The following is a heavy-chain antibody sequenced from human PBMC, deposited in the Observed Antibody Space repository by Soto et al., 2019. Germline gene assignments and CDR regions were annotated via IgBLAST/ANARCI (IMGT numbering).Heavy chain of an antibody. J-gene: IGHJ4*02. CDR2: ISFNGGNK. CDR1: GFDFSVSA. V-gene: IGHV3-30*03. D-gene: IGHD3-16*02. Sequence: QVQLVESGGGVVQPGGSLRLSCAASGFDFSVSAMHWVRQAPGKGLEWVAVISFNGGNKFYADSVKGRFTISSDNSWDTVYLEMNSLRVEDTAVYLCARDSARVVGDFSFGPDYWGQGTLVSVSS. CDR3: ARDSARVVGDFSFGPDY.